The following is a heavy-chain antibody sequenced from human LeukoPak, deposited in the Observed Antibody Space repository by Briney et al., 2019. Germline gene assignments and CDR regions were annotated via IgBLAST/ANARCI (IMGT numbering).Heavy chain of an antibody. CDR3: AKDSGIAAIVGNSWLDP. CDR1: GFNFNRYG. Sequence: GGSLRLSCAASGFNFNRYGMHWVRQAPGKGLEWVAVTAYDGNNKYYADSVKGRFTISRDNSNNMLYLQMTSLREEDTAVYFCAKDSGIAAIVGNSWLDPWGQGTLVTVSP. D-gene: IGHD6-13*01. CDR2: TAYDGNNK. J-gene: IGHJ5*02. V-gene: IGHV3-30*18.